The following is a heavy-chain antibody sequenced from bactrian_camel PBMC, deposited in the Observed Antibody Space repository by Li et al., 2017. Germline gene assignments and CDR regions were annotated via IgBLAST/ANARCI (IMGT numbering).Heavy chain of an antibody. Sequence: VQLVESGGGPVQTGGSLTLSCAASGQITKSYCMGWFRQGPGKEREGFATINGYGFTTYTDSVKGRFTISRDNAKNALYLQMNSLKPDDTAMYYCAAASGGGDCVSQRFTERIYTYWGQGTQVTVS. D-gene: IGHD4*01. CDR3: AAASGGGDCVSQRFTERIYTY. J-gene: IGHJ4*01. CDR2: INGYGFT. CDR1: GQITKSYC. V-gene: IGHV3S53*01.